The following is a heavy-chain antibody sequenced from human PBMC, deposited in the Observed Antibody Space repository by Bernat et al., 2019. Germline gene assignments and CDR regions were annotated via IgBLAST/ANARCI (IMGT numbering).Heavy chain of an antibody. CDR1: GFTFSDYY. D-gene: IGHD3-22*01. CDR3: ARDQRPHYYDSSGYQAYYFDY. J-gene: IGHJ4*02. V-gene: IGHV3-11*01. CDR2: ISSSGSTI. Sequence: QVQLVESGGGLVKPGGSLRLSCAASGFTFSDYYMSWIRQAPGKGLEWVSYISSSGSTIYYADSVKGGFTISRDNAKNSLYLQMNSLRAEDTAVYYCARDQRPHYYDSSGYQAYYFDYWGQGTLVTVSS.